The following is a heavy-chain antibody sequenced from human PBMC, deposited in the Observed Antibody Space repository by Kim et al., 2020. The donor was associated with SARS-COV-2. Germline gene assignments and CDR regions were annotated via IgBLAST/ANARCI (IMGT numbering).Heavy chain of an antibody. J-gene: IGHJ6*01. D-gene: IGHD6-13*01. CDR1: GGSISSSSYY. V-gene: IGHV4-39*01. CDR3: ARPIAAAGPNYYYYGMDV. CDR2: IYYSGST. Sequence: SETLSLTCTVSGGSISSSSYYWGWIRQPPGKGLEWIGSIYYSGSTYYNPSLKSRVTISVDTSKNQFSLKLSSVTAADTAVYYCARPIAAAGPNYYYYGMDVWGQGTTVTVSS.